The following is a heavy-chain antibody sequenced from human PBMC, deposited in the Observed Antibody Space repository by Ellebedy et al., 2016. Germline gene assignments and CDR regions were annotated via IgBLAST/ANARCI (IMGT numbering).Heavy chain of an antibody. D-gene: IGHD2-15*01. V-gene: IGHV1-18*01. Sequence: ASVKVSCKASGYTFSSHGISWVRQAPGQGLEWMGWISGYSGNTDYAQNLQGRVTMTTDTSTTTAYMELRSPRSDDTAFYYCARAKYCNSGTCYPRGFDYWGQGSLVTVSS. CDR1: GYTFSSHG. CDR3: ARAKYCNSGTCYPRGFDY. J-gene: IGHJ4*02. CDR2: ISGYSGNT.